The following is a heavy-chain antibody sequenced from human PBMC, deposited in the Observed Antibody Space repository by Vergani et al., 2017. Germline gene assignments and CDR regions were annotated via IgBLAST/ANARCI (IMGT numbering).Heavy chain of an antibody. J-gene: IGHJ4*02. V-gene: IGHV4-59*01. D-gene: IGHD3-22*01. CDR1: GGSISSYY. CDR3: ARVLPGYYDRRGGYYFDY. CDR2: IYYSGST. Sequence: QVQLQESGPGLVKPSETLSLTCTVSGGSISSYYWSWIRQPPGKGLEWIGYIYYSGSTNYNPSLKSRVTISVDTSKNQFSLKLSSVTAADTAVYYCARVLPGYYDRRGGYYFDYWGQGTLVTVSS.